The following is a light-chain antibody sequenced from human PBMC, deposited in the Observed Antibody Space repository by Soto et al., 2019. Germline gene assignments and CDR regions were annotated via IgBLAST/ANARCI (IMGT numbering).Light chain of an antibody. CDR1: QTVSSSY. V-gene: IGKV3-20*01. J-gene: IGKJ2*01. CDR3: QQYGTSPYT. Sequence: EIVLTQSPGTLSLSPGERATLSCRASQTVSSSYLAWYQKKPGQAPRLRIYGASIRANDIPDRFSGSGSGTDFTLTISRLEPEDCGVYYCQQYGTSPYTFAQGTKLEIK. CDR2: GAS.